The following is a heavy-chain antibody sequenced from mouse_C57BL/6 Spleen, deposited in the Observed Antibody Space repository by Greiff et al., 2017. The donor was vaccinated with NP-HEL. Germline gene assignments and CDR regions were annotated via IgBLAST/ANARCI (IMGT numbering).Heavy chain of an antibody. D-gene: IGHD2-2*01. CDR3: ARSTMVTTGDY. V-gene: IGHV1-26*01. Sequence: EVQLQQSGPELVKPGAPVKISCKASGYTFTDYYMNWVKQSHGKSLEWIGDINPNNGGTSYNQKFKGKATLTVDKSSSTAYMELRSLTSEDSAVYYCARSTMVTTGDYWGQGTTLTVSS. J-gene: IGHJ2*01. CDR2: INPNNGGT. CDR1: GYTFTDYY.